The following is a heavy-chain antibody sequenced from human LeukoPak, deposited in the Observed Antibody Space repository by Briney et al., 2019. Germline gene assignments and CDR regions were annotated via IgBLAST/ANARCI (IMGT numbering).Heavy chain of an antibody. CDR3: ARSESTMTTWSMDY. Sequence: GGSLRLSCAASGFTFTRYRMTWARQAPGKGLEWVANIKQDGSERYYVDCVDGRFTISRDNAKNSLFLQMNSLRDDDTAVYYCARSESTMTTWSMDYWGQGALVMVSS. V-gene: IGHV3-7*01. J-gene: IGHJ4*02. CDR1: GFTFTRYR. D-gene: IGHD4-17*01. CDR2: IKQDGSER.